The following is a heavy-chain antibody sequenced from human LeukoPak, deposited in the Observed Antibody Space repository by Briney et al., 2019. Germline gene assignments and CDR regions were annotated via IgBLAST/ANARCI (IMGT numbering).Heavy chain of an antibody. CDR3: ARDNLS. V-gene: IGHV3-9*01. Sequence: GGSLRLSCGASGLTVSNNYMNWVRQAPGKGLEWVSGISWNSGSIGYADSVKGRFTISRDNAKNSLYLQMSSLRAEDTALYYCARDNLSWGQGTLVTVSS. CDR2: ISWNSGSI. CDR1: GLTVSNNY. J-gene: IGHJ4*02.